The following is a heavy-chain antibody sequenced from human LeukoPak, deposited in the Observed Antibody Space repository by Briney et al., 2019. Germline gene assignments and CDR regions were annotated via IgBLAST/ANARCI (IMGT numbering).Heavy chain of an antibody. J-gene: IGHJ4*02. CDR2: IYYSGST. CDR3: ARGITIFGAVTGFDY. CDR1: GGSISSHY. D-gene: IGHD3-3*01. Sequence: PSETLSLTCTVSGGSISSHYWSWIRQPPGKGLEWIGYIYYSGSTNYNPSLKSRVTISVDTSKNQFSLKLSSVTAADTAVYYCARGITIFGAVTGFDYWGQGTLVTVSS. V-gene: IGHV4-59*11.